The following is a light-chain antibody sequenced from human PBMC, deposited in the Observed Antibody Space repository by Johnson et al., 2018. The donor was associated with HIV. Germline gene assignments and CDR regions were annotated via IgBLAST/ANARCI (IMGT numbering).Light chain of an antibody. J-gene: IGLJ1*01. Sequence: QSVLTQPPSVSAASGQKVDISCSGGSSNIEDNYVSWYQQLPHTAPRLLISDNNTRPSGIPDRFSGSKSGASATLDIPALQTGDEADYYCGTWDNSLNVYVFGPGTKVTVL. CDR1: SSNIEDNY. CDR3: GTWDNSLNVYV. CDR2: DNN. V-gene: IGLV1-51*01.